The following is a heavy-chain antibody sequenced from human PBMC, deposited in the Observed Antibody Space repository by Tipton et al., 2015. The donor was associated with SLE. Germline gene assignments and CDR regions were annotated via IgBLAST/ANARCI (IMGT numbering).Heavy chain of an antibody. J-gene: IGHJ3*02. Sequence: TLSLTCTVSGGSISSGDYYWSWIRQPPGKGLEWIGYIYYSGSTYYNPSLKSRVTISVDTSKNQFSLKLSSVTAADTAVYYCARVGDYYDSRALLLGYAFDIWGQGTMVTVSS. CDR1: GGSISSGDYY. D-gene: IGHD3-22*01. V-gene: IGHV4-30-4*01. CDR3: ARVGDYYDSRALLLGYAFDI. CDR2: IYYSGST.